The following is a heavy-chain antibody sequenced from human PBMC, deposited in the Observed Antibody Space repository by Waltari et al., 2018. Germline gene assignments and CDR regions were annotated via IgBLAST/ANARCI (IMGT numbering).Heavy chain of an antibody. CDR1: GGSISSSSYY. CDR2: IYYSGST. V-gene: IGHV4-39*07. J-gene: IGHJ4*02. Sequence: QVQLQESGPGLVKPSQTLSLTCTVSGGSISSSSYYWGWIRQPPGKGLEWIGSIYYSGSTYYNPSLKSRVTISVDTSKNQFSLKLSSVTAADTAVYYCARDSGYDGYFDYWGQGTLVTVSS. D-gene: IGHD5-12*01. CDR3: ARDSGYDGYFDY.